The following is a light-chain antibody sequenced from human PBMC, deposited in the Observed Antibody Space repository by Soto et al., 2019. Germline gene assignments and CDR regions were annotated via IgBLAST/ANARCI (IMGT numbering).Light chain of an antibody. V-gene: IGKV1-27*01. CDR2: AAS. J-gene: IGKJ3*01. CDR1: QGISNY. Sequence: DIQMTQSPSSLSASVGDRVTITCRASQGISNYLAWYQQKPGNVPKLLIYAASTLQLGVPSRFSGSGSETDFTLTISSLQPEDVATYYCQRHNSAPFTFGPGTKVDIK. CDR3: QRHNSAPFT.